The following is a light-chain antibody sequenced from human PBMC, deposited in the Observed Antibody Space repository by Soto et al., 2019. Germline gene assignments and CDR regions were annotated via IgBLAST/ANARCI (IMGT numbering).Light chain of an antibody. V-gene: IGLV2-14*01. CDR3: SSYTTTNTLYV. CDR1: NSDVGAYNY. J-gene: IGLJ1*01. CDR2: EVF. Sequence: QSALTQPASVSGSPGQSITIPCTGTNSDVGAYNYVSWYQHHPGKAPKLMIYEVFIRPSGVSSRFSGSKSGSTASLTISGLLAEDEADYYCSSYTTTNTLYVCGTGTKLTVL.